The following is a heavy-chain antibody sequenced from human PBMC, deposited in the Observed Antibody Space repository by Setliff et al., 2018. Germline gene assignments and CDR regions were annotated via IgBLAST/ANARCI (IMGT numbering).Heavy chain of an antibody. CDR2: ISPYTGDT. D-gene: IGHD2-8*02. CDR3: ARSSAPSLVLAADFDF. Sequence: ASVKVSCKTSGYNFITFGLSWVRQAPGQGPEWMGCISPYTGDTNYAQKFQDRATMTMDSSSQTVYMELSSLNSDDTAVYYCARSSAPSLVLAADFDFWGQGTLVTVSS. J-gene: IGHJ4*02. CDR1: GYNFITFG. V-gene: IGHV1-18*01.